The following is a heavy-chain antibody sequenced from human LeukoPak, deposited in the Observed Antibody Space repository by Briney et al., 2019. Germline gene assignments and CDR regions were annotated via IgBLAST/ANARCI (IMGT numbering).Heavy chain of an antibody. V-gene: IGHV3-23*01. J-gene: IGHJ4*02. CDR3: AKDSKYCSSTSCYYYFDY. Sequence: SGPTTHYAHSGTGRFTSSRDNSENRVYMQMNRLRAGDTAVYYCAKDSKYCSSTSCYYYFDYWGQGTLVTVSS. CDR2: SGPTT. D-gene: IGHD2-2*01.